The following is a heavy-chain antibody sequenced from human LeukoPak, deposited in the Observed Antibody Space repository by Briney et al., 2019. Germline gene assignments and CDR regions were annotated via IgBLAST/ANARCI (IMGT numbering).Heavy chain of an antibody. CDR3: ARGAGGYRFDP. V-gene: IGHV4-59*01. J-gene: IGHJ5*02. D-gene: IGHD1-1*01. CDR2: IYNSGRT. CDR1: GGSFSDYR. Sequence: SETLSLTCAVYGGSFSDYRWSWIRQPPGKGLEYIGYIYNSGRTFYNPSLKSRVTISADTSKKQFSLKLTSVTAADTAVYYCARGAGGYRFDPWGQGTLVTVSS.